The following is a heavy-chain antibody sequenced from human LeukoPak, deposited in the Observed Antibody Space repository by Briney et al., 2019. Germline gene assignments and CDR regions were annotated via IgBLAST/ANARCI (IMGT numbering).Heavy chain of an antibody. Sequence: ASVKVSCKVSGYTLIELSMHWVRQAPGKGLEWMGGFDPEDGETIYAQKFQGRVTMTEDTSTDTAYMELSSLRSEDTAVYYCATGYYDCSGYFYLLAFDIWGQGTMVTVSS. CDR2: FDPEDGET. D-gene: IGHD3-22*01. CDR1: GYTLIELS. J-gene: IGHJ3*02. V-gene: IGHV1-24*01. CDR3: ATGYYDCSGYFYLLAFDI.